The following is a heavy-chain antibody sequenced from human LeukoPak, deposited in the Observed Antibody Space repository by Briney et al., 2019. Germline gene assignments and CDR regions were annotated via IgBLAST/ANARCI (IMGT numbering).Heavy chain of an antibody. CDR2: ISYDSSNK. Sequence: PGGSLRLSCVASGFTFSSYDMHCVRQAPGKGLEWVAVISYDSSNKHYADSVKGRFTISRDNSKNTLYLQMNSLRAEDTAVYYCAKDLMSASGWPHFDYWGQGTLVTVSS. CDR1: GFTFSSYD. CDR3: AKDLMSASGWPHFDY. D-gene: IGHD6-19*01. V-gene: IGHV3-30*18. J-gene: IGHJ4*02.